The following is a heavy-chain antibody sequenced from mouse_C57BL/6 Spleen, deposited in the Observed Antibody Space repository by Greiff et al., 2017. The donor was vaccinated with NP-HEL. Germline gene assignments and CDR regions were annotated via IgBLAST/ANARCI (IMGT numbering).Heavy chain of an antibody. D-gene: IGHD2-4*01. Sequence: EVKLEESGGGLVKPGGSLKLSCAASGFTFSSYTMSWVRQTPEKRLEWVATISGGGGNTYYPDSVKGRFTISRDNAKNTLYLQMSSLRSEDTALYYCARGLIYYDYDDYFDYWGQGTTLTVSS. J-gene: IGHJ2*01. CDR3: ARGLIYYDYDDYFDY. CDR2: ISGGGGNT. CDR1: GFTFSSYT. V-gene: IGHV5-9*01.